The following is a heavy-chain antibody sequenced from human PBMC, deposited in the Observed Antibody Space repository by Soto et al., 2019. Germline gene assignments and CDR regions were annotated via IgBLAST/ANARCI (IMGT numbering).Heavy chain of an antibody. J-gene: IGHJ4*02. CDR1: GGSISSYY. CDR2: IYYSGST. CDR3: ARRAAADY. Sequence: SETLSLTCTVSGGSISSYYWSWIRQPPGKGLEWIGYIYYSGSTNYNPSLKSRVTVSVDTSKNQFSLKLSSVTAADTAVYYCARRAAADYWGQGTLVTVSS. V-gene: IGHV4-59*08. D-gene: IGHD6-13*01.